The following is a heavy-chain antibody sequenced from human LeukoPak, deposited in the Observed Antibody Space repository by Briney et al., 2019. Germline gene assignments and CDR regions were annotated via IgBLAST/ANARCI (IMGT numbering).Heavy chain of an antibody. J-gene: IGHJ4*02. Sequence: GGSLRLSCAASGFTFSSYSMNWVRQAPGKGLEWVAVISYDGSNKYYADSVKGRFTISRDYSKNTLYLQMNSLRTEDTAVYYCARDSIAAAGSVGGPQLVYWGQGTLVTVSS. D-gene: IGHD6-13*01. CDR2: ISYDGSNK. CDR3: ARDSIAAAGSVGGPQLVY. V-gene: IGHV3-30*03. CDR1: GFTFSSYS.